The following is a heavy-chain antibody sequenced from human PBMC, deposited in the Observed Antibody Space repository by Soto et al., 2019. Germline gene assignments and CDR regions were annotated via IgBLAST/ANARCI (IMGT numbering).Heavy chain of an antibody. CDR2: INHSGST. Sequence: SETLSLTCAVYGGSFSGYYWSWIRQPPGKGLEWIGEINHSGSTNYNPSLKSRVTISVDTSKNQFSLKLSSVTAADTAVYYCARVRQQLVQTYYYGMDVWGQGTTVTVSS. CDR3: ARVRQQLVQTYYYGMDV. D-gene: IGHD6-13*01. CDR1: GGSFSGYY. J-gene: IGHJ6*02. V-gene: IGHV4-34*01.